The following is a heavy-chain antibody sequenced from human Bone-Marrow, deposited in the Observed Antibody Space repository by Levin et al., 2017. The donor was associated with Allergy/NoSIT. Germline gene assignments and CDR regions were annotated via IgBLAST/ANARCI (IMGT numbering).Heavy chain of an antibody. CDR1: GFTFSSYS. J-gene: IGHJ4*02. D-gene: IGHD3-9*01. CDR2: ISSSSSTI. V-gene: IGHV3-48*02. CDR3: ARGYFDWLLRSRNFDY. Sequence: GGSLRLSCAASGFTFSSYSMNWVRQAPGKGLEWVSYISSSSSTIYYADSVKGRFTISRDNAKNSLYLQMNSLRDEDTAVYYCARGYFDWLLRSRNFDYWGQGTLVTVSS.